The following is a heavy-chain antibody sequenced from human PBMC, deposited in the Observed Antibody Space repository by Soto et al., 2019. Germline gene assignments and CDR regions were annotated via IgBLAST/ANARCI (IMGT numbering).Heavy chain of an antibody. CDR3: AIQATESYDFWSGSYNWFDP. J-gene: IGHJ5*02. Sequence: QVQLVQSGAEVKKPGASVKVSCKASGYTFTSYGISWVRQAPGQGLEWMGWISAYNGNTNYAQKLQGRVTMTTDTSTSTAYMELRSLRSDDTAVYYCAIQATESYDFWSGSYNWFDPWGQGTLVTVSS. CDR2: ISAYNGNT. V-gene: IGHV1-18*01. D-gene: IGHD3-3*01. CDR1: GYTFTSYG.